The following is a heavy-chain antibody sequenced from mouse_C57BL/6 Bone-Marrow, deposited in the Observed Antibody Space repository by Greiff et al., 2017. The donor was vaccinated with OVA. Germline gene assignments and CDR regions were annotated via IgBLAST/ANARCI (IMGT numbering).Heavy chain of an antibody. CDR1: GYAFSSSW. CDR2: IYPGDGDT. V-gene: IGHV1-82*01. CDR3: AVYGNYDD. J-gene: IGHJ2*01. Sequence: VQLQQSGPELVKPGASVKISCKASGYAFSSSWMHWVKQRPGKGLEWIGRIYPGDGDTNYNGKFKGKATLTADKSSSTAYMQLSSLTSEDSAVYFCAVYGNYDDWGQGTTLTVAS. D-gene: IGHD2-1*01.